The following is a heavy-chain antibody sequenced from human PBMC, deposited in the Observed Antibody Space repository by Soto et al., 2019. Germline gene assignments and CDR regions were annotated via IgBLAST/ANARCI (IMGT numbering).Heavy chain of an antibody. V-gene: IGHV3-30-3*01. J-gene: IGHJ4*02. CDR1: GFTFSNFA. D-gene: IGHD5-18*01. Sequence: GGSLRLSCSASGFTFSNFAMHWVRQAPGKGLEWLAVLSFDATNEYYADSVKGRFTVSRDNSENTLYLQMSGLRPEDTALYYCAKDRPRRTSGYFLDYWGQGTPVTVSS. CDR3: AKDRPRRTSGYFLDY. CDR2: LSFDATNE.